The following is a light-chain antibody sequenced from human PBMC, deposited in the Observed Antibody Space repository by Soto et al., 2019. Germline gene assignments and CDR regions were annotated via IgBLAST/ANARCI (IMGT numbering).Light chain of an antibody. CDR3: QQYYSGRK. Sequence: EVTQSPDRLSVSLGEKNTINCRSRQSVLHRSKRKNYLAWYKQKAGQPPKLLISWASTRESGVPDRFSGSGSGTDFTRSIISLQADDVATYYCQQYYSGRKVGQGTLVDI. CDR1: QSVLHRSKRKNY. CDR2: WAS. V-gene: IGKV4-1*01. J-gene: IGKJ1*01.